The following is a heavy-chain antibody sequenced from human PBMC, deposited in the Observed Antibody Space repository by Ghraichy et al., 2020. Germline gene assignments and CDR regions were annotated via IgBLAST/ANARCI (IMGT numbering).Heavy chain of an antibody. CDR3: ARGPRAVAGYYYYYYGMDV. J-gene: IGHJ6*02. Sequence: SETLSLTCAVYGGSFSGYYWSWIRQPPGKGLEWIGEINHSGSTNYNPSLKSRVTISVDTSKNQFSLKLSSVTAADTAVYYCARGPRAVAGYYYYYYGMDVWGQGTTVTVSS. CDR2: INHSGST. D-gene: IGHD6-19*01. CDR1: GGSFSGYY. V-gene: IGHV4-34*01.